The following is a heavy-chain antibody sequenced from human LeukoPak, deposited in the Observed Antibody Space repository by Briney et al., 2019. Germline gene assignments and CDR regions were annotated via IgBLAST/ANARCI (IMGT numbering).Heavy chain of an antibody. J-gene: IGHJ3*02. CDR3: ARALGGNGAFDI. D-gene: IGHD4-23*01. CDR1: GGSISSSSYY. Sequence: SETLSLTCTVSGGSISSSSYYWSWIRQPPGKGLEWIGYIYYSGSTYYNPSLKSRVTISVDTSKNQFSLKLSSVTAADTAVYYCARALGGNGAFDIWGQGTMVTVSS. CDR2: IYYSGST. V-gene: IGHV4-30-4*01.